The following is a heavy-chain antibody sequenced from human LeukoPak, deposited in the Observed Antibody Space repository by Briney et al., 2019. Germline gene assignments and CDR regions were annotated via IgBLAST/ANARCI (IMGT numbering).Heavy chain of an antibody. CDR1: GYSITSDYY. Sequence: SETLSLTCAVSGYSITSDYYWGWIRQSPGKGLEWIGSISDGGNTYYNSSLESRVTISRDTSKNQFSLKLTSVTASDTAVYYCPRVMRGSQFDYWGQGTLVTVSS. D-gene: IGHD3-16*01. J-gene: IGHJ4*02. V-gene: IGHV4-38-2*01. CDR2: ISDGGNT. CDR3: PRVMRGSQFDY.